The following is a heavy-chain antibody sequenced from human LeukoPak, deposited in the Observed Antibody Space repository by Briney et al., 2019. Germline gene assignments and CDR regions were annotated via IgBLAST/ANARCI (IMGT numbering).Heavy chain of an antibody. CDR1: GFTFSSFV. V-gene: IGHV3-30*02. CDR3: ARDFWLQFDL. D-gene: IGHD5-24*01. CDR2: IRNDGSDK. J-gene: IGHJ4*02. Sequence: GGSLRLSCAASGFTFSSFVMYWVRQAPGKGLERVAFIRNDGSDKYYADSVKGRFTISRDNSKNTLYLQMHSLRAEDTAVYYCARDFWLQFDLWGRGALVTVSS.